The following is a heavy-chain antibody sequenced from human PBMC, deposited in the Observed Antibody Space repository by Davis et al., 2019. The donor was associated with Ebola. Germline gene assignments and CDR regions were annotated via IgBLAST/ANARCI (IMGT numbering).Heavy chain of an antibody. D-gene: IGHD1-14*01. CDR2: IYYSGST. J-gene: IGHJ6*02. V-gene: IGHV4-61*01. CDR3: TRGLVGMKSAYGMDV. Sequence: SETLSLTCTVSGASLSSSYYYWSWIRQPPGKGLEWIGYIYYSGSTNYNPSLKSRVTLSVDTSKNQLSLKLSSVTAADTAVYYCTRGLVGMKSAYGMDVWGQGTTVIVSS. CDR1: GASLSSSYYY.